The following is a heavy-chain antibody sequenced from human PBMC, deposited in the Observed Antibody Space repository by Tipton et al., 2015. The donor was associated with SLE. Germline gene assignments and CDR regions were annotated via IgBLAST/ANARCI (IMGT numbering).Heavy chain of an antibody. CDR3: AKLQSNYFDY. D-gene: IGHD4-11*01. Sequence: LSLTCTVSGGSISSSCYYWGWIRQPPGKGLEWIGSIYYSGSTYYNPYLKSRVTISVDTSKNQFSLKLSAVTAADTAVYYCAKLQSNYFDYWGQGTLVTVSS. V-gene: IGHV4-39*07. J-gene: IGHJ4*02. CDR1: GGSISSSCYY. CDR2: IYYSGST.